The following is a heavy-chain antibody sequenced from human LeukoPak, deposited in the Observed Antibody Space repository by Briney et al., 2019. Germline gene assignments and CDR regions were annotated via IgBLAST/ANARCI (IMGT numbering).Heavy chain of an antibody. D-gene: IGHD4-17*01. V-gene: IGHV4-39*07. J-gene: IGHJ4*02. CDR2: INHSGST. CDR3: AKMTIHGDSAV. CDR1: GGSISSSSYY. Sequence: PSETLSLTCTVSGGSISSSSYYWSWIRQPPGKGLEWIGEINHSGSTNYNPSLKSRVTISVDTSKNQFSLTLTSVTAADTAVYYCAKMTIHGDSAVWGQGRLVTVSS.